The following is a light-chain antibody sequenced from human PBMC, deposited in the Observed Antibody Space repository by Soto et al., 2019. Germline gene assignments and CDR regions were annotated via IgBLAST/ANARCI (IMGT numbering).Light chain of an antibody. J-gene: IGLJ2*01. Sequence: QSALTQPRSVSGSPGQSVTISCTGTSGDVGGYNYVSWYQHHPGKAPKLMIYDVTKRPSGVRDRFSGSKSGNTASLTISGLQPEDEADYYCCSYAGYYSLLFGGGTKLTGL. CDR1: SGDVGGYNY. CDR3: CSYAGYYSLL. V-gene: IGLV2-11*01. CDR2: DVT.